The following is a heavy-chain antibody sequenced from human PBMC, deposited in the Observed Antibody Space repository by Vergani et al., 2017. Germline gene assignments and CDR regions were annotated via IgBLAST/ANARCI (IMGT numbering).Heavy chain of an antibody. D-gene: IGHD2-2*01. J-gene: IGHJ2*01. V-gene: IGHV3-23*01. CDR3: AKLGGSTSFVGYFDL. CDR1: GFTFSSYA. Sequence: EVQLLESGGGLVQPGGSLRLSCAASGFTFSSYAMSWVRQAPGKGLEWVSAISGSGGSTYYADSVKGRFTISRDNSKNTLYLQMNSLRAADTAVYYCAKLGGSTSFVGYFDLWGRGTLVTVSS. CDR2: ISGSGGST.